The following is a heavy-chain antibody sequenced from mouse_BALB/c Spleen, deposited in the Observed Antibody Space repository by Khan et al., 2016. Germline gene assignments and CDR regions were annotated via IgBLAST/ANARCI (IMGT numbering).Heavy chain of an antibody. J-gene: IGHJ3*01. V-gene: IGHV1S132*01. CDR1: GYTFTSYW. Sequence: QVRLQQSGAELVKPGASVKLSCKTSGYTFTSYWIQWVKQRPGQGLGWIGEIFPGTGTTYYNEKFKGKATLTIDTSSSTAYMQLSSLTSEDSAVYFCARSGDYGGFAYWGQGTLVTVSA. D-gene: IGHD2-4*01. CDR3: ARSGDYGGFAY. CDR2: IFPGTGTT.